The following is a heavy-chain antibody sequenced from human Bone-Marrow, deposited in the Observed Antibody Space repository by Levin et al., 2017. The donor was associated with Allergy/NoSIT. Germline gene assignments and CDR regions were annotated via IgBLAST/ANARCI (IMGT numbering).Heavy chain of an antibody. CDR2: IYYSGST. J-gene: IGHJ2*01. Sequence: TSETLSLTCTVSGGSISSYYWSWIRQPPGKGLEWIGYIYYSGSTNYNPSLKSRVTISVDTSKNQFSLKLSSVTAADTAVYYCARQAYYYDSSGYTYWYFDLWGRGTLVTVSS. V-gene: IGHV4-59*08. CDR1: GGSISSYY. D-gene: IGHD3-22*01. CDR3: ARQAYYYDSSGYTYWYFDL.